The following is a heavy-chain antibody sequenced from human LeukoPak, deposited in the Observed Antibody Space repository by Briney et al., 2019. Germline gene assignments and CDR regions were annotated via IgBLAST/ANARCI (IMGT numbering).Heavy chain of an antibody. Sequence: SETLSLTCAVSGGXISSGNCWSWVRQPPGKGLEWIGEIYHSGSTNYNPSLKSRVTISVDKSKNQFSLKLNSVTAADTAVYFCARDRAYDTSGAFDVWGQGTMVTVSS. CDR3: ARDRAYDTSGAFDV. CDR1: GGXISSGNC. D-gene: IGHD3-9*01. CDR2: IYHSGST. V-gene: IGHV4-4*02. J-gene: IGHJ3*01.